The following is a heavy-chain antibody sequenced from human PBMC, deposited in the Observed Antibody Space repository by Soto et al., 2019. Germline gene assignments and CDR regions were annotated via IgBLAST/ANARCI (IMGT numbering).Heavy chain of an antibody. Sequence: SQTFSATGGISGGSVADNSAAWNWIRQSPSKSLEWLGRTYYRSKWYSDYAISVKSRITINPDTSKNQFSLQLSSVTPEDTAVYYCARDGYSSSYDFDYWGQGTLVTVSS. CDR2: TYYRSKWYS. J-gene: IGHJ4*02. CDR1: GGSVADNSAA. D-gene: IGHD6-6*01. CDR3: ARDGYSSSYDFDY. V-gene: IGHV6-1*01.